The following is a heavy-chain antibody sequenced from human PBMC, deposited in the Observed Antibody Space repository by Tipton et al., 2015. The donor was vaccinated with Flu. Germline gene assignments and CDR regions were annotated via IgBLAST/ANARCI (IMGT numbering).Heavy chain of an antibody. Sequence: QLVQSGAEVKKPGDSLKISCKGSGYSFSGHWIGWVRQVPGKGLEWMGMIYPGDSDTRYSPSFQGQVTISADKSINTAYLQWSGLKASDIAMYYCARVIGYGDYDHFDYWGQGTPVTVSS. CDR1: GYSFSGHW. D-gene: IGHD4-17*01. CDR3: ARVIGYGDYDHFDY. J-gene: IGHJ4*02. V-gene: IGHV5-51*01. CDR2: IYPGDSDT.